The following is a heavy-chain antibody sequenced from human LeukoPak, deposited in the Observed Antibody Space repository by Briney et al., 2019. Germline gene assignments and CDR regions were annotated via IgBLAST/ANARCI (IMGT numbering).Heavy chain of an antibody. J-gene: IGHJ4*02. D-gene: IGHD6-19*01. CDR3: ARVYSSGWYYFDY. CDR1: GGSISSSNW. V-gene: IGHV4-4*03. Sequence: PETLSLTCAVSGGSISSSNWWSWVRQPPGKGLEWIGEIYHSGSTNYNPSLKSRVTISVDKSKNQFSLRLSSVTAADTAVYYCARVYSSGWYYFDYWGQGTLVTVSS. CDR2: IYHSGST.